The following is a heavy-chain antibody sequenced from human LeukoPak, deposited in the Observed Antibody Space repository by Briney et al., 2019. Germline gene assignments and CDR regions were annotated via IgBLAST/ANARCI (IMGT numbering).Heavy chain of an antibody. V-gene: IGHV4-59*01. CDR1: GGSITSYY. J-gene: IGHJ4*02. CDR2: VSDGGST. Sequence: SETLSLTCSVSGGSITSYYWSWIRQPPGKGLEWIGHVSDGGSTNYSPSLKSRVSISVDTSKNQFSLKLNSVTAADTAVYFCARASTTFDDWGRGTLVTVSS. CDR3: ARASTTFDD. D-gene: IGHD1-14*01.